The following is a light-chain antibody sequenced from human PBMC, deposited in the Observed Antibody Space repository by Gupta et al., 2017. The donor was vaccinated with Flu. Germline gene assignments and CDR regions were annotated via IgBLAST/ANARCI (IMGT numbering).Light chain of an antibody. CDR1: RSVSNTY. J-gene: IGKJ5*01. Sequence: EIVLTQSPGTLSLSPGERATLSCRASRSVSNTYLAWYQQKPGQAPRLLIYDASSRATGFPDRFSGSGSGTDFTLTISRLEPEDFAVYYCQQYGISPITFGQGTRLEIK. V-gene: IGKV3-20*01. CDR3: QQYGISPIT. CDR2: DAS.